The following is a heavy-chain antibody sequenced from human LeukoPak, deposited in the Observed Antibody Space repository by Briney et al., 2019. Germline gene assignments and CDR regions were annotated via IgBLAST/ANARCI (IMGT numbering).Heavy chain of an antibody. CDR2: ISVSGSST. CDR1: GFTFSSYA. J-gene: IGHJ3*02. CDR3: AKRRGGSYYDAFDI. Sequence: PGGSLRLSCAASGFTFSSYAVSWVRQAPGKGLEWVSAISVSGSSTYYADSVKGRFTISRDNSKNTLYLQMNSLRAEDTAVYYCAKRRGGSYYDAFDIWGQGTMVTVSS. D-gene: IGHD1-26*01. V-gene: IGHV3-23*01.